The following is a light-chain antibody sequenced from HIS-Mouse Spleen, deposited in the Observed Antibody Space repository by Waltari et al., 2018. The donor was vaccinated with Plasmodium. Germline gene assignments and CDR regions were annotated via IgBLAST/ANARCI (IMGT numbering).Light chain of an antibody. CDR1: QSVSSSY. Sequence: DIVLTQSPGTLSLSPGERAPLSCRASQSVSSSYLACYQQKPGQPPRLLIYGASSRATGIPDRFSGSGSGTDFTLTISRLEPEDFAVYYCQQYGSSPYTFGQGTKLEIK. J-gene: IGKJ2*01. CDR2: GAS. V-gene: IGKV3-20*01. CDR3: QQYGSSPYT.